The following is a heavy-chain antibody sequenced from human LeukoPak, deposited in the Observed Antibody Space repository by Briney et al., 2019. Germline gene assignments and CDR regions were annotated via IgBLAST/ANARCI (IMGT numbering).Heavy chain of an antibody. J-gene: IGHJ4*02. CDR1: GYSFASYW. CDR3: ARLISRGTGYNYLDD. D-gene: IGHD5-24*01. CDR2: IYPGDSDT. Sequence: GESLKISCQASGYSFASYWIGWVRQMPGKGLEWMAIIYPGDSDTRYSPAFQGQVTVSVDESIRTAYLQWSSLRASDTAMYYCARLISRGTGYNYLDDWGQGTLVTVSS. V-gene: IGHV5-51*01.